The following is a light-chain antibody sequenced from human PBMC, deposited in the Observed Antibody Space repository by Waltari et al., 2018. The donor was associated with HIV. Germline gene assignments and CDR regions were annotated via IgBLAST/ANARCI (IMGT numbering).Light chain of an antibody. V-gene: IGLV2-11*01. CDR1: SSDVGGYNY. Sequence: QSALTQPRSVSGSPGQSVTISCTGTSSDVGGYNYVSWYQQHPGKAPKLMIYDVSKRPSGVPDRFSGSKSGNTASLTISGLQAEEEADYYCCSYAGSYVFGGGTKLTVL. CDR2: DVS. J-gene: IGLJ2*01. CDR3: CSYAGSYV.